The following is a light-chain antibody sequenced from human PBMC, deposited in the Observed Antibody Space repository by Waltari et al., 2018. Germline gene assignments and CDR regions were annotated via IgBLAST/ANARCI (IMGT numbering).Light chain of an antibody. V-gene: IGLV1-44*01. Sequence: IGSSPVNWYQHVPGTAPRLLIYTDSHRPSGVPDRFSASKSGTSASLTVSGLQFDDEADYYCAAWDGILEGWAFGGGTKVTVL. J-gene: IGLJ3*02. CDR1: IGSSP. CDR3: AAWDGILEGWA. CDR2: TDS.